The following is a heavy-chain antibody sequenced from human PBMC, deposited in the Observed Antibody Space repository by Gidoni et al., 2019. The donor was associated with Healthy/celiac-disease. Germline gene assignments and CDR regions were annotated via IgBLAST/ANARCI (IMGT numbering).Heavy chain of an antibody. CDR3: TTDLGQWLRLDHYYGMDV. D-gene: IGHD5-12*01. Sequence: EVQLVESGGGLVTPGGSLRLSCAASGFTFSNAWIRWVRQAPGKGLEWVGRIKSKTDGGTTDYAAPVKGRFTISRDDSKNTLYLQMNSLKTEDTAVYYCTTDLGQWLRLDHYYGMDVWGQGTTVTVSS. CDR1: GFTFSNAW. V-gene: IGHV3-15*01. J-gene: IGHJ6*02. CDR2: IKSKTDGGTT.